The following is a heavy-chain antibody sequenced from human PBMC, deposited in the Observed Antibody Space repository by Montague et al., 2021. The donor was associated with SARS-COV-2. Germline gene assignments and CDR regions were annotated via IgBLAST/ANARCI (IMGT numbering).Heavy chain of an antibody. CDR3: AGDRGRFWHFDL. CDR2: IYYSEST. Sequence: SETLSLTCTVSGGSISSYYLNWIWLSPGKGLEWIVYIYYSESTKYNPSFKSRITMLVYTSKRQMSLRLNSVTAADTAVYYCAGDRGRFWHFDLWGRGTMVTVSS. D-gene: IGHD5-12*01. J-gene: IGHJ2*01. CDR1: GGSISSYY. V-gene: IGHV4-59*01.